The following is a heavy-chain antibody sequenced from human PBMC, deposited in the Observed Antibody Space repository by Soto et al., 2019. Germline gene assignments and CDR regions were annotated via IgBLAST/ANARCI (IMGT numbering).Heavy chain of an antibody. D-gene: IGHD3-10*01. CDR1: GFTFSRDT. CDR3: VRDAADSGYAFDI. CDR2: IWNDGSNE. J-gene: IGHJ3*02. V-gene: IGHV3-33*01. Sequence: QLVESGGGVVQPGRSLRLSCAASGFTFSRDTMHWVRQAPGKGLEWVAFIWNDGSNEYYADSVKGRAIISRDNSENTVYLQMNSLRGEDKAVYFCVRDAADSGYAFDIWVQGTMVTVSS.